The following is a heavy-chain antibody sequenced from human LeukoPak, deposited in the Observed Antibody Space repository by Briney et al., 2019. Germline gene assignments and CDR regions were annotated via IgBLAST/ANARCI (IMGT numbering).Heavy chain of an antibody. CDR1: GGSISSYY. V-gene: IGHV4-59*01. J-gene: IGHJ3*02. CDR3: ARGSTDILTGYFDAFDI. D-gene: IGHD3-9*01. CDR2: IYYSGST. Sequence: PSETLSLTCTVSGGSISSYYWSWIRQPPGKGLEWIGYIYYSGSTNYNPSLKSRVTISVDTSKNQFSLKLSSVTAADTAVYYCARGSTDILTGYFDAFDIWGQGTMVTVSS.